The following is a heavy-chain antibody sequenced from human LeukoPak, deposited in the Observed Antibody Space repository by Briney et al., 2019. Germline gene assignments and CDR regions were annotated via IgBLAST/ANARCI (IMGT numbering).Heavy chain of an antibody. D-gene: IGHD6-13*01. CDR2: IKPDGTQN. CDR3: ARLRAYSSSWYAYYGMDV. J-gene: IGHJ6*02. CDR1: GFTFTSIA. V-gene: IGHV3-7*04. Sequence: GGSLRLSCAASGFTFTSIAMTWVRQAPGKGLEWVANIKPDGTQNYYVDSVKGRFTISRDNAKNSLYLQMNSLRADETAVYYCARLRAYSSSWYAYYGMDVWGQGTTVTVSS.